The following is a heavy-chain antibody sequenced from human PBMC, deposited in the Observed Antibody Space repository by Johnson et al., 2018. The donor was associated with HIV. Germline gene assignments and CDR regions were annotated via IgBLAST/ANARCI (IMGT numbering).Heavy chain of an antibody. CDR2: ISSSGGDS. J-gene: IGHJ3*02. Sequence: VQLVESGGGLVQPGGSLRLSCAASGFTFSNYAMTWVRQAAGKGLEWVSAISSSGGDSYPAASVEGRSSVSTDTAKNTLYLQVTSLRPEDTAIYYCARDRITYYDFWSGSGGAFDIWGQGTMVTVSS. D-gene: IGHD3-3*01. CDR3: ARDRITYYDFWSGSGGAFDI. V-gene: IGHV3-23*04. CDR1: GFTFSNYA.